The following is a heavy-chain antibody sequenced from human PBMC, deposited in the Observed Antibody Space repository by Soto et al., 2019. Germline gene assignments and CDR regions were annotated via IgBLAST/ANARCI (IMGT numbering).Heavy chain of an antibody. CDR1: GYTFTGYY. CDR2: INPNSGGT. D-gene: IGHD3-10*01. V-gene: IGHV1-2*04. Sequence: QVQLVQSGAEVKKPGASVKVSCKASGYTFTGYYMHWVRQAPGQGLEWMGWINPNSGGTNYAQKFQGWVTMTRETSISTAYMELSRLRSDDTAVYYCARTPYYYGSGSYYMDYWGQGTLVTVSS. CDR3: ARTPYYYGSGSYYMDY. J-gene: IGHJ4*02.